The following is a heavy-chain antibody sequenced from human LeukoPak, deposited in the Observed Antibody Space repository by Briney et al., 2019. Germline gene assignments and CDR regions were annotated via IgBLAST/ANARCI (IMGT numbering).Heavy chain of an antibody. D-gene: IGHD3-22*01. CDR2: VIAIFGRV. V-gene: IGHV1-69*05. J-gene: IGHJ4*02. CDR3: ARGELGDSSGFSFFDY. Sequence: ASVKVSCKASRGTFSSYGISWVRQAPGRGLEWMGGVIAIFGRVKYGQKFQGRATITTDESTSTAYMELSSLTSEDTGVYYCARGELGDSSGFSFFDYWGQGTLVTVSS. CDR1: RGTFSSYG.